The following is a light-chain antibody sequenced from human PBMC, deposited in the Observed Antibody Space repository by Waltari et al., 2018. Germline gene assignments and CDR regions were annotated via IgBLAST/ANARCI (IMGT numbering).Light chain of an antibody. CDR2: KVS. CDR3: MQGTHWPRVMYT. CDR1: QGLVYSDGSTF. J-gene: IGKJ2*01. Sequence: DVVMTQSPLSLPVTLGQPASISCRSSQGLVYSDGSTFMTWFQQRPGQSPRRLIYKVSNRDSGVPDRFSGSWSGTDFTLKISRVEAEDVGVYYCMQGTHWPRVMYTFGQGTKLEIK. V-gene: IGKV2-30*01.